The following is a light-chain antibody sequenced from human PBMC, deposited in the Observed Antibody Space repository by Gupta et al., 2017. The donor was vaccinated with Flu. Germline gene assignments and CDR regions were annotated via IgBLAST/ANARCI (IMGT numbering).Light chain of an antibody. V-gene: IGKV3-11*01. J-gene: IGKJ4*01. CDR3: QQSVGGPT. CDR2: DVA. Sequence: QSPATLSLSPGERATLSGRASQNVSPYFAWYQQKPGRAPRLLIYDVANRATGIPARFRGSGSGTDFTLTISSREPEDFAVYDGQQSVGGPTLGGGTKVEMK. CDR1: QNVSPY.